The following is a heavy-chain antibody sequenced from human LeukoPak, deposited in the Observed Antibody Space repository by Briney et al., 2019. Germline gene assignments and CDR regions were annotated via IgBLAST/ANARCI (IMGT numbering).Heavy chain of an antibody. CDR1: GFTFSSYG. Sequence: GGSLRLSCAASGFTFSSYGMHWVRQAPGKGLEWVAFIRYDGSNKYYADSVKGRFTISRDNSKNTLYLQMNSLRAEDTAVYYCAKGEPYDILTGYYFDYWGQGTLVTVSS. CDR3: AKGEPYDILTGYYFDY. CDR2: IRYDGSNK. V-gene: IGHV3-30*02. D-gene: IGHD3-9*01. J-gene: IGHJ4*02.